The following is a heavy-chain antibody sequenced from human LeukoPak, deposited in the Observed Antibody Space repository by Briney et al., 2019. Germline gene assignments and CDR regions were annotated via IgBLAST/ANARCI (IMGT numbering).Heavy chain of an antibody. V-gene: IGHV1-2*06. CDR2: INPNSGGT. J-gene: IGHJ6*03. CDR1: GYTFTGYY. D-gene: IGHD2-21*02. Sequence: GASVKVSCKASGYTFTGYYMHWVRQAPGQGLEWMGRINPNSGGTNYAQKFQGRVTMTRDTSTSTAYMELSRLRSDDTAVYYCARFSVGTPEPHYYYYYMDVWGKGTTVTVSS. CDR3: ARFSVGTPEPHYYYYYMDV.